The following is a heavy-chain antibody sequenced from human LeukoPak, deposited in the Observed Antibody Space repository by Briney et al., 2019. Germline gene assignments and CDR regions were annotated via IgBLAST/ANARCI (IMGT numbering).Heavy chain of an antibody. D-gene: IGHD1-1*01. CDR1: GGSISSGDYY. CDR2: IYYSGST. V-gene: IGHV4-30-4*01. Sequence: SQTLSLTCTVSGGSISSGDYYWSWIRQPPGKGLEWIGYIYYSGSTYYNPSLKSRVTISVDTSKNQFSLKLSSVTAADTAVYYCARVGGWDQLYYFDYWGQGTLVTVSS. J-gene: IGHJ4*02. CDR3: ARVGGWDQLYYFDY.